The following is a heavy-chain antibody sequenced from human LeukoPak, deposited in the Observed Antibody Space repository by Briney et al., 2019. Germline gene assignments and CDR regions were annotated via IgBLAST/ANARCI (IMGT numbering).Heavy chain of an antibody. V-gene: IGHV4-59*01. CDR1: GGSISSYY. Sequence: PSETLSLTCTVSGGSISSYYWSWIRQPPGKGLEWIGYIYYSGSTNYNPSLKSRVTISVDTSKNQFSLKLSSVTAADTAVYYCARAQGGYVVWDYWGQGTLVTVSS. CDR3: ARAQGGYVVWDY. J-gene: IGHJ4*02. CDR2: IYYSGST. D-gene: IGHD5-12*01.